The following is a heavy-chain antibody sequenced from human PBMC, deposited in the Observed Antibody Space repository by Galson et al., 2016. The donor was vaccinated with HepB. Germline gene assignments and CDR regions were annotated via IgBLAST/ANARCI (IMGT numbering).Heavy chain of an antibody. D-gene: IGHD1-1*01. J-gene: IGHJ4*02. CDR2: ISTRRTT. V-gene: IGHV3-23*01. CDR3: AKERLVRRIFDH. Sequence: SLRLSCAASGFVFSNFGLSWVRQAPGKGLEWVASISTRRTTYYSDSVQGRFTISRDNSNNTLYLRMYGLRAEDTAVYYCAKERLVRRIFDHWGQGTLLTVSS. CDR1: GFVFSNFG.